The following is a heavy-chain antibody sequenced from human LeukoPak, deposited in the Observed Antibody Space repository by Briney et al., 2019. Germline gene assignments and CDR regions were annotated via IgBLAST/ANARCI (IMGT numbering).Heavy chain of an antibody. D-gene: IGHD2-15*01. CDR1: GFTFSSYG. Sequence: GRSLRLSCAASGFTFSSYGMHWVRQAPGKGLEWVAVIWYDGSNKYYADSVKGRSTISRDNSKNTLYLQMNSLRAEDTAVYYCARDDCSGGSCYPDYWGQGTLVTVSS. V-gene: IGHV3-33*01. CDR3: ARDDCSGGSCYPDY. CDR2: IWYDGSNK. J-gene: IGHJ4*02.